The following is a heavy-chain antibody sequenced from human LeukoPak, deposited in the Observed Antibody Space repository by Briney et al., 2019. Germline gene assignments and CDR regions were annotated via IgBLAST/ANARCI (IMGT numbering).Heavy chain of an antibody. Sequence: KPGGSLRLSCAASGFTFSDYYMSWIRQAPGKGLEWASYISSSGSTIYYADSVKGRFSISRDNAKNSLYLQMNSLRAEDTAVYYCARGRFFGVVNQNFDYWGQGTLVTVSS. V-gene: IGHV3-11*01. D-gene: IGHD3-3*01. CDR1: GFTFSDYY. J-gene: IGHJ4*02. CDR2: ISSSGSTI. CDR3: ARGRFFGVVNQNFDY.